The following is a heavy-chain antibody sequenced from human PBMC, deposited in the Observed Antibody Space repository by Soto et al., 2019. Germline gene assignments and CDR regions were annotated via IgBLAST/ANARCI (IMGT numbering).Heavy chain of an antibody. D-gene: IGHD4-4*01. CDR3: ARDVQFQSFDS. CDR2: INNDGDRT. J-gene: IGHJ4*02. Sequence: GGSLRLSCAASGFTFSSYWMHWVRQVPEKGLVWVSGINNDGDRTRYADSVKGRFTISRDNAKNTLYLQMDSLRAEDTAVYYCARDVQFQSFDSWGQGTLVTVSS. CDR1: GFTFSSYW. V-gene: IGHV3-74*01.